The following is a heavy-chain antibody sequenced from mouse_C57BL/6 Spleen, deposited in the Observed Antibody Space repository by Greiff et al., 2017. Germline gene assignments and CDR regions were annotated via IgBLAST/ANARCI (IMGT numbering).Heavy chain of an antibody. V-gene: IGHV1-15*01. D-gene: IGHD1-1*01. Sequence: QVQLKESGAELVRPGASVTLSCKASGYTFTDYEMHWVKQTPVHGLEWIGAIDPETGGTAYNQKFKGKAILTADKSSSTAYMELRSLTSEDSAVYYCTFLITTVVGEYFDVWGTGTTVTVSS. CDR1: GYTFTDYE. J-gene: IGHJ1*03. CDR2: IDPETGGT. CDR3: TFLITTVVGEYFDV.